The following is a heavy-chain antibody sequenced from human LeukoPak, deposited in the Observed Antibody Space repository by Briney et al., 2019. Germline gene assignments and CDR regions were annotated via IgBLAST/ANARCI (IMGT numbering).Heavy chain of an antibody. D-gene: IGHD4-17*01. CDR1: GFTFSSYS. V-gene: IGHV3-21*04. CDR3: AKDINYGDYDGYYFDY. CDR2: ISSSSSYI. J-gene: IGHJ4*02. Sequence: GGSLRLSCAASGFTFSSYSMNWVRQAPGKGLEWVSSISSSSSYIYYADSVKGRFTISRDNAKNSLYLQMNSLRAEDTALYYCAKDINYGDYDGYYFDYWGQGTLVTVSS.